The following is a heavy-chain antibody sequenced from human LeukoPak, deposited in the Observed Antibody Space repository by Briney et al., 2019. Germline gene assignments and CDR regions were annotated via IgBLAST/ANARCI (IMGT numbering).Heavy chain of an antibody. Sequence: ASVKVSCKASGYTFTSYNINCVRQAPGQGLEWMAWMHPNNGDTGYAQKFQDRVTVTSNTSISTAYMELRSLTSEDTAVYYCARELIVLEPAARRYNYYMDVWGIGTTVSVSS. CDR3: ARELIVLEPAARRYNYYMDV. J-gene: IGHJ6*03. V-gene: IGHV1-8*03. CDR2: MHPNNGDT. CDR1: GYTFTSYN. D-gene: IGHD2-2*01.